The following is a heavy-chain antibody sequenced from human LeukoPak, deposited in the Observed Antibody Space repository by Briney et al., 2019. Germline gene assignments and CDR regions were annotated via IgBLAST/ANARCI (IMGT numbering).Heavy chain of an antibody. Sequence: ASVKVPCKASGYTFTAYYMHWVRQAPGQGLEWMGWINPKNADTTYAQKFQGRVTMTRDTSISTAYMELSSLRSDDTAVFYCARGRPLIGATHDSFNIWGLGTMVTVSS. V-gene: IGHV1-2*02. J-gene: IGHJ3*02. D-gene: IGHD5-12*01. CDR2: INPKNADT. CDR1: GYTFTAYY. CDR3: ARGRPLIGATHDSFNI.